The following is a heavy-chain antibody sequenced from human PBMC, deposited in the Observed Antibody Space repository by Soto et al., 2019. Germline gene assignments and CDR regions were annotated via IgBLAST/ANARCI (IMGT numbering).Heavy chain of an antibody. J-gene: IGHJ4*02. V-gene: IGHV3-33*01. CDR1: GFTFSSYG. CDR3: ARGITMVRAPGY. Sequence: GGSLRLSCAASGFTFSSYGMHWVRQAPGKGLEWVAVIWYDGSNKYYADSVKGRFTISRDNSKNTLYLQMHSLRAEDTAVYYCARGITMVRAPGYWGQGTLVTVSS. CDR2: IWYDGSNK. D-gene: IGHD3-10*01.